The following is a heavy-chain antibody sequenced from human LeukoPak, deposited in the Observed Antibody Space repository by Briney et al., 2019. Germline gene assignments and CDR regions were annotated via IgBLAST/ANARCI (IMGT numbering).Heavy chain of an antibody. D-gene: IGHD3-9*01. Sequence: GGSLRLSCAASGFTFDDYAMHWVRQAPGKGLEWVSGISWNSGSIGYADSVKGRFTISRDNAKNSLYLQMNSLRAEDTALYYCAKDMDLYYDILTGYHAYDYWGQGTLVTVSS. CDR3: AKDMDLYYDILTGYHAYDY. J-gene: IGHJ4*02. CDR1: GFTFDDYA. V-gene: IGHV3-9*01. CDR2: ISWNSGSI.